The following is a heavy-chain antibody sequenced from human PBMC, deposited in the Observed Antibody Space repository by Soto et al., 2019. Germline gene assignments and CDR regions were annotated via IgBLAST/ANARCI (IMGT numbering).Heavy chain of an antibody. CDR3: ARGGARPAERSLAVNWCDP. D-gene: IGHD6-19*01. Sequence: QVQLQQWGAGLLKPSETLSLTCAVYGGAFSGYYWSWIRQPPGKGLEWIGEINHSGSTNYNPSLSRRVTISVDTSKNQFSLKLSSVTAADTAVYYCARGGARPAERSLAVNWCDPWGQGTLVTVSS. J-gene: IGHJ5*02. CDR2: INHSGST. CDR1: GGAFSGYY. V-gene: IGHV4-34*01.